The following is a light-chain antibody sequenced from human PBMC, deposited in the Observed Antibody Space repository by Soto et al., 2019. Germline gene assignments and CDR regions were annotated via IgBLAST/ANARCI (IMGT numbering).Light chain of an antibody. J-gene: IGKJ1*01. CDR3: QQYNSFSWT. Sequence: DIQMTQSPSTLSASVGDRVTITCRASQSISSWLAWYQQKPGKAPKLLIYDASSLKSGVPSRFSGSGSGTEFTLTISSLQTDDFATYYCQQYNSFSWTFGQGTKV. CDR1: QSISSW. V-gene: IGKV1-5*01. CDR2: DAS.